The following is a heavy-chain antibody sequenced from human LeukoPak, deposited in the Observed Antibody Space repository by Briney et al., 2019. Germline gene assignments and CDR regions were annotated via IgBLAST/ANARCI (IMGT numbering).Heavy chain of an antibody. V-gene: IGHV3-64*01. D-gene: IGHD4-23*01. CDR3: ARETVVDSSTSRDIKIKHEAFDI. CDR1: GFSFSEYA. J-gene: IGHJ3*02. CDR2: ITRNGGAR. Sequence: GGSLRLSCVGSGFSFSEYAMYGVRHAPGKGLEYVSTITRNGGARDYGNSVAGRFTVSRDNSKSTLYLQMGSLRIEDTAVYYCARETVVDSSTSRDIKIKHEAFDIWGRGTVVTVSS.